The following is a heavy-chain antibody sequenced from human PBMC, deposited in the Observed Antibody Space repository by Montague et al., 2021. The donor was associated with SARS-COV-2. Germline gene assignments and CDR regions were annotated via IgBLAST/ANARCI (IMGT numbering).Heavy chain of an antibody. CDR3: AREAWFGDKTSASEYYGMDV. V-gene: IGHV4-4*07. CDR1: GGSISSYY. CDR2: IYTSGST. J-gene: IGHJ6*02. D-gene: IGHD3-10*01. Sequence: SETLSLTCTVSGGSISSYYWSWIRQPAGKGLEWIGRIYTSGSTNYNPSLKSRVTMSVDTSENQFSLKLSSVTAADTAVYYCAREAWFGDKTSASEYYGMDVWGQGTTVTVSS.